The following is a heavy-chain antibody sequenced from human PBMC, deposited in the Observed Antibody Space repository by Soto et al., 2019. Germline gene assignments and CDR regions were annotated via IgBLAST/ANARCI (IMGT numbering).Heavy chain of an antibody. CDR3: ARVLRDYSNYAYYYYYMDV. D-gene: IGHD4-4*01. J-gene: IGHJ6*03. V-gene: IGHV3-74*01. Sequence: GGSLRLSCAASGFTFSSYWMHWVRQAPGKGLVWVSRINSDGSSTSYADSVKGRFTISRDNAKNTLYLQMNSLRAEDTAVYYCARVLRDYSNYAYYYYYMDVWGKGTTVTVSS. CDR1: GFTFSSYW. CDR2: INSDGSST.